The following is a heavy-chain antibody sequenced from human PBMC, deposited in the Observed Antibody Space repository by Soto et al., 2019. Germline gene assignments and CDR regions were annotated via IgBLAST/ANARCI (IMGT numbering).Heavy chain of an antibody. CDR1: GFTFTRYS. J-gene: IGHJ4*02. V-gene: IGHV3-21*06. CDR2: ISSTTNYI. CDR3: ARESEDLSSNLDY. Sequence: LRLSCAASGFTFTRYSMNWVRQAPGKGLEWVASISSTTNYIYYGESLKGRLTISRDNAKNSMYLQMNTLRAEDTAVYYCARESEDLSSNLDYWGQGTLVTV.